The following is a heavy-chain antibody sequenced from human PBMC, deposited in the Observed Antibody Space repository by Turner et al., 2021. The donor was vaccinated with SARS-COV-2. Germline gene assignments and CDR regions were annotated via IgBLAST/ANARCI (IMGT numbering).Heavy chain of an antibody. Sequence: EVQLVESGGGLVQPGRSLRPPCAASGFTFDDYAMHWVRQAPGKGLEWVSGISWNSGSIGYADSVKGRFTISRDNAKNSLYLQMNSLRAEDTALYYCAKDRATGYYYYGMDVWGQGTTVTVSS. J-gene: IGHJ6*02. CDR3: AKDRATGYYYYGMDV. D-gene: IGHD5-12*01. CDR1: GFTFDDYA. CDR2: ISWNSGSI. V-gene: IGHV3-9*01.